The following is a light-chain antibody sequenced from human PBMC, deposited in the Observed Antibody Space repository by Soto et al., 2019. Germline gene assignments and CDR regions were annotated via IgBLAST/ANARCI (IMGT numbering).Light chain of an antibody. CDR1: NSDVGSSKY. CDR3: RSFTTSSTWV. Sequence: QSALTQPASVSWSPGQSITISCTGTNSDVGSSKYVSLYKQYPGKAPKLMIYEVSNRPSGVSNRFSGSKSGDTASLTISGLQAVDEADYYCRSFTTSSTWVFGGGTKLTVL. J-gene: IGLJ3*02. CDR2: EVS. V-gene: IGLV2-14*01.